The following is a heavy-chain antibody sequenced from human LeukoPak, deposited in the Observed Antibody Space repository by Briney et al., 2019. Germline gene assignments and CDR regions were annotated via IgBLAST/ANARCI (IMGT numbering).Heavy chain of an antibody. D-gene: IGHD2-15*01. J-gene: IGHJ3*02. CDR2: MNPNSGNT. Sequence: ASVKVSCKASGYTFISYDINWVRQATGQGLEWMGWMNPNSGNTGYAQRFQGRVTMTRSTSISTAYMELSSLRSEDTAVYYCARRTRELGYCSGGSCCHDAFDIWGQGTMVTVSS. CDR1: GYTFISYD. CDR3: ARRTRELGYCSGGSCCHDAFDI. V-gene: IGHV1-8*01.